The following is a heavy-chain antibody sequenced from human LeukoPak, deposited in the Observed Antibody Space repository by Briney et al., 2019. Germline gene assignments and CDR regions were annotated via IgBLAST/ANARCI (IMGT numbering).Heavy chain of an antibody. CDR3: AKGSGGSCHSATDY. CDR1: GFSFSSYA. V-gene: IGHV3-23*01. J-gene: IGHJ4*02. CDR2: ICGSSSST. Sequence: GGSLRLSCAASGFSFSSYAMNLVRQAPGKGLEWVSVICGSSSSTYYVDSAKGRFTISRDNSKNTLYLQMNSLRAEDTAIYYCAKGSGGSCHSATDYWGQGTLVTVSS. D-gene: IGHD2-15*01.